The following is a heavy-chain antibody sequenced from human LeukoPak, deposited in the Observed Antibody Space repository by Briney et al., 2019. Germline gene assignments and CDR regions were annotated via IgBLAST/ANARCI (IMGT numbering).Heavy chain of an antibody. CDR2: INGDGSST. J-gene: IGHJ4*02. D-gene: IGHD2-8*01. CDR1: GFSFSSYW. V-gene: IGHV3-74*01. Sequence: GGSLRLSCAASGFSFSSYWMHWVRQVPGKGLVWVSRINGDGSSTSYADSVKGRFTISRDNAKNTLYLQMNSLRAEDTAVYYCARVADIVQYYFDYWGQGTLVTVSS. CDR3: ARVADIVQYYFDY.